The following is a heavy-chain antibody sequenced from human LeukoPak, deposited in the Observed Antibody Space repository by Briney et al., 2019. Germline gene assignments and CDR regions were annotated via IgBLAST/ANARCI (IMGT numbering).Heavy chain of an antibody. CDR3: ARDNAGDYVGSSFDY. CDR1: GGSISSYY. D-gene: IGHD4-17*01. J-gene: IGHJ4*02. CDR2: IYTSGST. Sequence: SETLSLTCTVPGGSISSYYWSWIRQPAGKGLEWIRRIYTSGSTNYNPSLKSRVTMSVDTSKNQFSLKLSSVTAADTAVYYCARDNAGDYVGSSFDYWGQGTLVTVSS. V-gene: IGHV4-4*07.